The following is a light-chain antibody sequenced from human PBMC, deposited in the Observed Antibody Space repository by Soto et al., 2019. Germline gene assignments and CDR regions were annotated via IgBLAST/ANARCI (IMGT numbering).Light chain of an antibody. CDR3: QQYVDSPET. V-gene: IGKV3-20*01. CDR2: DSS. J-gene: IGKJ4*01. CDR1: QTINNY. Sequence: DIVLTQSPGTLSLSPGERATLSCRASQTINNYVAWYQQKPGQAPRVLIYDSSIRATGVPDRFSGSGSGTDFTLTISRLEPEDFAVYYCQQYVDSPETFGGGTKVDIK.